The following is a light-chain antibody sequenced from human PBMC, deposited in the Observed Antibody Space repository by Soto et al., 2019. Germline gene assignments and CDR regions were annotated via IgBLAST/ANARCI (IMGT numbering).Light chain of an antibody. J-gene: IGKJ1*01. V-gene: IGKV1-39*01. Sequence: DIQMTQSPCSLSASVGARVTITWRASQGISTYLNWYQQKPGKAPKVLIYAASSLQSGVPSRFSGSGSETDFTLTISSLQPEDFATYSCQQSNSITWTFGQGTKVDIK. CDR2: AAS. CDR3: QQSNSITWT. CDR1: QGISTY.